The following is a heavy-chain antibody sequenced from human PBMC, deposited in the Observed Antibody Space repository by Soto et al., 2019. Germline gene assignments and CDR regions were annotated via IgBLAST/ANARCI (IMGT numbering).Heavy chain of an antibody. CDR2: IYYSGST. Sequence: SETLSLTCTVSGGSISSGGYYWSWIRQHPGKGLEWIGYIYYSGSTYYNPSLQSRLTISIDTSKNRFSLKLSSVTAADTAVYYCARDEEVNYSDYGGYEYYHGMDVWGPGTTVT. D-gene: IGHD4-17*01. V-gene: IGHV4-31*03. CDR3: ARDEEVNYSDYGGYEYYHGMDV. CDR1: GGSISSGGYY. J-gene: IGHJ6*02.